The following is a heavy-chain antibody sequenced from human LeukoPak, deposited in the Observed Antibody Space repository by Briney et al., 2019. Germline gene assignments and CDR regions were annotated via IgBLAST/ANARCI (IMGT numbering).Heavy chain of an antibody. V-gene: IGHV3-23*01. Sequence: GGSLRLSCAASGVTFSSFDMRWVRQAPGKGLEWVSAISSSGGSTYYADSVKGRFTISRDNSENTLYLQMNSLRAEDTALYYCAKGYYYRSGKFDYWGQGTLVTVSS. CDR1: GVTFSSFD. CDR2: ISSSGGST. D-gene: IGHD3-10*01. CDR3: AKGYYYRSGKFDY. J-gene: IGHJ4*02.